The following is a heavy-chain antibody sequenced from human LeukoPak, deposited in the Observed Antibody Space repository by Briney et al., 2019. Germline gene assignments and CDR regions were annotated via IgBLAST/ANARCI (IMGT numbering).Heavy chain of an antibody. J-gene: IGHJ4*02. CDR1: GGSISSSNW. CDR2: IYHSGST. Sequence: SETLCLTCAVSGGSISSSNWWSWVRQPPRKGLEWIGEIYHSGSTNYNPSLKSRFTLSLDTSKNHFSLKVTSMTAADTGVYYCARSLPGAIGAADFWGQGTLVTVSS. D-gene: IGHD6-13*01. CDR3: ARSLPGAIGAADF. V-gene: IGHV4-4*02.